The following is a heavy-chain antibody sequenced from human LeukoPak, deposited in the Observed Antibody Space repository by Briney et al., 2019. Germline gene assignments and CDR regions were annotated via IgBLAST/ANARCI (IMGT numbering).Heavy chain of an antibody. V-gene: IGHV1-46*03. CDR1: GYTFTSYY. J-gene: IGHJ5*02. Sequence: ASVKVSCKASGYTFTSYYMHWVRQAPGQGLEWMGIINPSGGSTSYAQKFQGRVTMTRDTSTSTVYMELSSLRPEDTAVYYCARDYGSGSYYLPPANWFDPWGQGTLVTVSS. CDR2: INPSGGST. CDR3: ARDYGSGSYYLPPANWFDP. D-gene: IGHD3-10*01.